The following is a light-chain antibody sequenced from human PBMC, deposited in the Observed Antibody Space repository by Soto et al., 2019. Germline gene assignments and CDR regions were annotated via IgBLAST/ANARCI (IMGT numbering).Light chain of an antibody. CDR2: SAF. CDR3: QKGSTTPIT. CDR1: QNIYNF. J-gene: IGKJ5*01. Sequence: PSPLAASIGDRVTLTFRASQNIYNFLTCYQQKPGEAPRLLVYSAFRIQSGVPSRFTASGSGTDFTLSISSLQTEDFSTYYCQKGSTTPITFGLGTRLEIK. V-gene: IGKV1-39*01.